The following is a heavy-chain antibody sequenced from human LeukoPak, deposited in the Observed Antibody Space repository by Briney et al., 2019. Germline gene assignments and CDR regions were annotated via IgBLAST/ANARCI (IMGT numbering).Heavy chain of an antibody. V-gene: IGHV3-53*01. CDR1: GFTVSSNY. CDR3: AKYCGGGSCYTGLDY. Sequence: GGSLRLSCAASGFTVSSNYMCWVRQALGKGLEWVSVIYTGGSTYYADSVKGRFTVSRDNSRNTLYLQMTSLRAEDTALYYCAKYCGGGSCYTGLDYRGQGTLVTVSS. CDR2: IYTGGST. D-gene: IGHD2-15*01. J-gene: IGHJ4*02.